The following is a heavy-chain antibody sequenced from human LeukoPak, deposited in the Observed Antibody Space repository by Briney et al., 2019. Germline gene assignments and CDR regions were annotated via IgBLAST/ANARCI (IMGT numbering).Heavy chain of an antibody. V-gene: IGHV3-48*03. J-gene: IGHJ5*02. CDR1: GFTFSNYE. D-gene: IGHD3-3*01. CDR3: ARDRSGDDGFWSVYYTNCFDP. CDR2: ISSSGSTE. Sequence: GGSLRLSCAASGFTFSNYEMNWVRQAPGKGLEWVSYISSSGSTEYYADSVKGRFTISRDNAKNSLYLQMNSLRAEDTAVYYCARDRSGDDGFWSVYYTNCFDPWGQGTLVTVSS.